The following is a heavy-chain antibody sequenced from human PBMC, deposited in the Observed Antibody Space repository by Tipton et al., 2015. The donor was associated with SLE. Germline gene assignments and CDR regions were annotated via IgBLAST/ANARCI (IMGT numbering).Heavy chain of an antibody. CDR3: ASFPGEFWGQGAFDI. CDR2: ISSSSSYI. V-gene: IGHV3-21*01. J-gene: IGHJ3*02. CDR1: GFTFSSYG. D-gene: IGHD3-10*01. Sequence: SLRLSCATSGFTFSSYGMHWVRQAPGKGLEWVSSISSSSSYIYYADSVKGRFTISRDNAKNSLYLQMNSLRAEDTAVYYCASFPGEFWGQGAFDIWGQGTMVTVSS.